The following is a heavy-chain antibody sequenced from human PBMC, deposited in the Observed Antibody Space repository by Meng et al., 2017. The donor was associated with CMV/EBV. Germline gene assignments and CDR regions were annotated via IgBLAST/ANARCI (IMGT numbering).Heavy chain of an antibody. Sequence: SETLSLTCAVYGGSFSGYYWSWIRQPPGKGLEWIGEINHSGSTNCNPSLKSRVTISVDTSKNQFSLKLSSVTAADTAVYYCARGITTLGWFDPWGQGTLVTVSS. CDR1: GGSFSGYY. V-gene: IGHV4-34*01. CDR2: INHSGST. CDR3: ARGITTLGWFDP. J-gene: IGHJ5*02. D-gene: IGHD3-10*02.